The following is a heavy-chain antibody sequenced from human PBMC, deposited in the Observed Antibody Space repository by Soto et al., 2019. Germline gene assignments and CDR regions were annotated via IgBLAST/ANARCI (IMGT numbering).Heavy chain of an antibody. V-gene: IGHV4-4*08. CDR2: IYYNGNT. Sequence: QVQLQESGPGLVTPSETLSLTCTVSGGSISGYYWSWIRQPPGKGLEWIGDIYYNGNTNYNPSLKSLITISLDTPNNPFSPILSSVTAADTAIYYCARDGVRYNFDYCCQGALVTVSS. CDR1: GGSISGYY. D-gene: IGHD1-1*01. CDR3: ARDGVRYNFDY. J-gene: IGHJ4*02.